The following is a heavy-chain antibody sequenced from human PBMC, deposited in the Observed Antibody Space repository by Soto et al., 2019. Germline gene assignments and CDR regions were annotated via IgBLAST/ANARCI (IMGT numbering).Heavy chain of an antibody. CDR2: IWFDGSKK. D-gene: IGHD3-22*01. J-gene: IGHJ5*02. CDR1: GFKFRNYA. Sequence: PGGSLRLSCAASGFKFRNYAIHWVRQTPGKGLEWLAVIWFDGSKKYYADSVKGRFTISRDNPKNTVYLDMNSLTADDSGVFYCARAHTMMILDRFDPWGHGTLVTVSS. CDR3: ARAHTMMILDRFDP. V-gene: IGHV3-33*01.